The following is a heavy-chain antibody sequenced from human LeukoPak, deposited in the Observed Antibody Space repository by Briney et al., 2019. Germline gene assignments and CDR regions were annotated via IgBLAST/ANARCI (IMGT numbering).Heavy chain of an antibody. CDR2: INAGNGNT. CDR3: ARTPNYYDSSGYSPFDY. D-gene: IGHD3-22*01. J-gene: IGHJ4*02. CDR1: GYTFTSYA. Sequence: ASVKVSCKASGYTFTSYAMHWVRQAPGQRLEGMGWINAGNGNTKYSQEFQGRGTITRDTSASTAYMELSSLRSEDMAVYYCARTPNYYDSSGYSPFDYWGQGTLVTVSS. V-gene: IGHV1-3*03.